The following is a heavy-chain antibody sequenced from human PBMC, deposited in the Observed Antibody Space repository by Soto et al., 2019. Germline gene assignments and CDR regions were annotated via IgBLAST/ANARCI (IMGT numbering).Heavy chain of an antibody. D-gene: IGHD3-22*01. CDR2: IGYDGSNK. CDR3: ARVRYYYDSSGYYTAGDFDY. CDR1: GFTFSSYG. V-gene: IGHV3-33*01. Sequence: QVQLVESGGGVVQPGRSLRLSCAASGFTFSSYGMHWVRQAPGKGLEWVAVIGYDGSNKYYADSVKGRFTISRDNSKNTLYLQMNSLRAEDTAVYYCARVRYYYDSSGYYTAGDFDYWGQGTLVTVSS. J-gene: IGHJ4*02.